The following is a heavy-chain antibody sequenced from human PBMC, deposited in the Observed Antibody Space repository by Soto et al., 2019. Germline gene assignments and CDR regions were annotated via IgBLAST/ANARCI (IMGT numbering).Heavy chain of an antibody. Sequence: SETLSLTCAVSGYSISSSNWWGWIRQPPGKGLEWIGDIYHSGSTYYNPSLKSRVTISVDTSKNQFSLKLTSVTAADTAVYYCARDKITGLFDYWGQGTLVTVSS. CDR2: IYHSGST. CDR1: GYSISSSNW. V-gene: IGHV4-28*03. J-gene: IGHJ4*02. D-gene: IGHD2-8*02. CDR3: ARDKITGLFDY.